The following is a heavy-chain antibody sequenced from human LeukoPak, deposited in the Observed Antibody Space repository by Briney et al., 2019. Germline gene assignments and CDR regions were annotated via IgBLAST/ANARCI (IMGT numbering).Heavy chain of an antibody. V-gene: IGHV3-15*01. Sequence: GGSLRLSCAASGFTFSNAWMSWVRQAPGKGLEWVGRIKSKTDGGTTDYAAPVKGRFTISRDDSKNTLYLQMNSLKTEDTAVYYCTTTETVYCSSTSCFDPRFDPWGQGTLVTVSS. CDR2: IKSKTDGGTT. J-gene: IGHJ5*02. CDR1: GFTFSNAW. CDR3: TTTETVYCSSTSCFDPRFDP. D-gene: IGHD2-2*01.